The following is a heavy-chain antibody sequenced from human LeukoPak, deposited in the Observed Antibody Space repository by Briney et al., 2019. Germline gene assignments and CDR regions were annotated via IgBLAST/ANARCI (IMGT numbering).Heavy chain of an antibody. V-gene: IGHV4-59*01. Sequence: SETLSLTCTVSGGSISRYYWSGIRQPPGKGLEWIGYIYYSGSTNYNSSLKSRGTISVETSKNQFSLKLSSVTAADTAVYYCARIAVVTQGDAFDLWGRGTLVTVSS. CDR3: ARIAVVTQGDAFDL. CDR1: GGSISRYY. D-gene: IGHD4-23*01. J-gene: IGHJ3*01. CDR2: IYYSGST.